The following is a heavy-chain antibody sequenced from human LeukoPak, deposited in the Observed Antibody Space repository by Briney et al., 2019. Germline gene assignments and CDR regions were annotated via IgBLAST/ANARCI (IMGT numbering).Heavy chain of an antibody. D-gene: IGHD3-22*01. CDR3: ARDSTYYYDSSGYRGFDI. CDR2: INSDGSST. J-gene: IGHJ3*02. Sequence: GGSLRLSCAASGFTFSSYWMHWVRQAPGKTLVWVSRINSDGSSTSYADSVKGRFTISRDNAKNTLYLQMNSLRAEDTAVYYCARDSTYYYDSSGYRGFDIWGQGTMVTVSS. CDR1: GFTFSSYW. V-gene: IGHV3-74*01.